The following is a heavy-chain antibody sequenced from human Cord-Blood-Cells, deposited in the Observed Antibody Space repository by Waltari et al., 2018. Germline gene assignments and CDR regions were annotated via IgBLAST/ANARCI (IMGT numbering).Heavy chain of an antibody. CDR3: AKDGRIVGATMDY. J-gene: IGHJ4*02. D-gene: IGHD1-26*01. V-gene: IGHV3-23*01. CDR1: GFTFSSYA. CDR2: ISGSVGST. Sequence: EVQLLESGGGLVQPGGSLRLSCAASGFTFSSYAMSWVRQAPGKGLEWVSAISGSVGSTSYADSVKGRFTISRDNSKNTLYLQMNSLRAEDTAVYYCAKDGRIVGATMDYWGQGTLVTVSS.